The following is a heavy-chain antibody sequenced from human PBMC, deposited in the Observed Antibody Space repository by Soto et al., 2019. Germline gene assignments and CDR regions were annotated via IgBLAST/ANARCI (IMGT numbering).Heavy chain of an antibody. CDR1: GFTFSSYS. J-gene: IGHJ3*02. D-gene: IGHD5-12*01. Sequence: GWSLRLSCAASGFTFSSYSMNWVRQAPGKGLEWVSSISSSSSYIYYADSVKGRFTISRDNAKNSLYLQMNSLRAEDTAVYYCARDRRSGYDKADAFDIWGQGTMVTVSS. CDR2: ISSSSSYI. CDR3: ARDRRSGYDKADAFDI. V-gene: IGHV3-21*01.